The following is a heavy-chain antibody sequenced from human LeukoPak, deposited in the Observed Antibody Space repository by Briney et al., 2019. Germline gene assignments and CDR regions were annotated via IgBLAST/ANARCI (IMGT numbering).Heavy chain of an antibody. CDR1: GGSFSGYY. CDR2: INHSGST. V-gene: IGHV4-34*01. D-gene: IGHD3-16*02. CDR3: ARGFARLYDYIWGSYRYRERGYFDY. Sequence: SETLSLTCAVYGGSFSGYYWSWIRQPPGKGLEWIGEINHSGSTNYNPPLKSRVTISVDTSKNQFSLKLSSVTAADTAVYYCARGFARLYDYIWGSYRYRERGYFDYWGQGTLVTVSS. J-gene: IGHJ4*02.